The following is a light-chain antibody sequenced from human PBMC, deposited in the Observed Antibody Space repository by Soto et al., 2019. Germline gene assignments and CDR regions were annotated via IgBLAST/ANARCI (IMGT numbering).Light chain of an antibody. CDR2: AAS. Sequence: DIQVTQSPSFLSASVGDTVTITCRASQSLSTYLNWYQQKPGKAPKLLIYAASSLHSGVPSRFSGSGSGTDFTLTISSLQPEEFATYFCQQSRAFGQGNKVEVK. J-gene: IGKJ1*01. CDR3: QQSRA. CDR1: QSLSTY. V-gene: IGKV1-39*01.